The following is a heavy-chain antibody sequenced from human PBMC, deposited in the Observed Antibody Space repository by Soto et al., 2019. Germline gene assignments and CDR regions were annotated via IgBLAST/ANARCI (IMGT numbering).Heavy chain of an antibody. Sequence: SETLSLTCAVYGGSFSDYYWTWIRQPPGKGLEWIGEINHGGSTNFSPSLKSRVTISVDTSKNQFSLKLSSVTAADTAIYYCARAGYYYDSRGTKRSLNVDHWGQGTLVTVSS. J-gene: IGHJ4*02. CDR3: ARAGYYYDSRGTKRSLNVDH. CDR2: INHGGST. V-gene: IGHV4-34*01. D-gene: IGHD3-22*01. CDR1: GGSFSDYY.